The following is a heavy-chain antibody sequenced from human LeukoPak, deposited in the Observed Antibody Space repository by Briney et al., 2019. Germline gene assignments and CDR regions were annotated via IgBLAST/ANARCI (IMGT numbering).Heavy chain of an antibody. CDR1: GFTFSSYA. V-gene: IGHV3-23*01. J-gene: IGHJ4*02. CDR3: AKDYRWAFDY. CDR2: INGSGGST. Sequence: GGSLRLSCSASGFTFSSYAMSWVRPAPGKGLEWVSAINGSGGSTYYADSVKGRFTISRDNSKNTLYLQMNSLRAEDTAVYYCAKDYRWAFDYWGQGTLVTVSS. D-gene: IGHD6-13*01.